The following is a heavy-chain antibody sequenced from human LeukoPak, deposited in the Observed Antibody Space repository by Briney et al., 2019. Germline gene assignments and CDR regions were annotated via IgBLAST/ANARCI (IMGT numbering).Heavy chain of an antibody. CDR1: GFTFTSYA. CDR3: AKSSDSGGRYTHGMDV. Sequence: PGGSLRLSCAASGFTFTSYAMTWVRQAPGKGLEWVSSVIGTDSSTRYADSVKGRFTISRDNSKNTVYLQMNSLRGEDTAIYYCAKSSDSGGRYTHGMDVWGQGTTVTVSS. V-gene: IGHV3-23*01. J-gene: IGHJ6*02. CDR2: VIGTDSST. D-gene: IGHD3-22*01.